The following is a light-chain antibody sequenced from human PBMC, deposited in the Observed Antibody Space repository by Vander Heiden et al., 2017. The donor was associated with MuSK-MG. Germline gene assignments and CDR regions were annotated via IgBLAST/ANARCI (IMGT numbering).Light chain of an antibody. CDR1: QSVSSN. Sequence: ERVMTQSPDSLSVSPGERATLSCRASQSVSSNLAWYQQKPGQAPRLLIYGASTRATGIPARFSGSGSGTEFTLTISILDSEDFTIYYCQRYKSWPKTFGQGTKVDIK. CDR3: QRYKSWPKT. J-gene: IGKJ1*01. V-gene: IGKV3-15*01. CDR2: GAS.